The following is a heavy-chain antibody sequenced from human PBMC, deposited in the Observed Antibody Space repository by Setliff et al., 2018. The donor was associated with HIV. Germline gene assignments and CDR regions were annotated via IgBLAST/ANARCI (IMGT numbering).Heavy chain of an antibody. Sequence: PSETLSLTCTVSGDSINSGFYYWSWIRQPAGRGLEWIGRISTSGITNYNPSLKSRVTISVDTSKNQFSLRVRSATAADTAVYYCARLGMTTVGIGDVFDIWGQGTMVTVSS. J-gene: IGHJ3*02. V-gene: IGHV4-61*02. CDR3: ARLGMTTVGIGDVFDI. CDR1: GDSINSGFYY. CDR2: ISTSGIT. D-gene: IGHD4-17*01.